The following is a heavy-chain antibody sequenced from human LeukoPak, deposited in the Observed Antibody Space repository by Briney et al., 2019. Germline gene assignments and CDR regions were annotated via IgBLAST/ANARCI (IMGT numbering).Heavy chain of an antibody. CDR3: ARAGYCSSTSCLFGFDY. D-gene: IGHD2-2*01. CDR1: GYTFTGYY. Sequence: ASVKVSCNASGYTFTGYYMHWVRQAPGQGLEWMGWINPNSGGTNYAQKFQGRVTMTRDTSISTAYMELSRLRSDDTAVYYCARAGYCSSTSCLFGFDYWGQGTLVTVSS. CDR2: INPNSGGT. V-gene: IGHV1-2*02. J-gene: IGHJ4*02.